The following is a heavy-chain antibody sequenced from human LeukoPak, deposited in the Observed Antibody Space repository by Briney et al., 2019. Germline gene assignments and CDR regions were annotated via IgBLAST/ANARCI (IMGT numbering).Heavy chain of an antibody. CDR2: IYSDGRT. CDR1: GFTVSTNY. Sequence: GGSLRLSCAASGFTVSTNYMSWVRQAPGKGLEWVPVIYSDGRTSYADSVRGRFTISRDNSKNTLYLQTSSLRAEDTAVYYCARELVARGDRRGMDVWGQGTTVTVSS. D-gene: IGHD5-12*01. V-gene: IGHV3-66*01. CDR3: ARELVARGDRRGMDV. J-gene: IGHJ6*02.